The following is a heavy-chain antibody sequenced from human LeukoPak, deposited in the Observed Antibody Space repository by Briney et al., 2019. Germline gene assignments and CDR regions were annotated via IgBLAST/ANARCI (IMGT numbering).Heavy chain of an antibody. CDR3: ARVSYYGSAGYSKYYFDN. J-gene: IGHJ4*02. CDR1: GGSISSGGHY. V-gene: IGHV4-31*03. Sequence: SETLSLTCNVSGGSISSGGHYWNWIRQHPGKGLEWIGYMYHSGSTYYNPSLKSRVTISVDTSQNQFSLKLTSVTAADTAVYYCARVSYYGSAGYSKYYFDNWGQGTLVTVSS. D-gene: IGHD3-22*01. CDR2: MYHSGST.